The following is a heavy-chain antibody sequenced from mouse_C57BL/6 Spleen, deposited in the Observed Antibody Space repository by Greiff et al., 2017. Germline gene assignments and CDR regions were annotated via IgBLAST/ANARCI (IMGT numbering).Heavy chain of an antibody. CDR2: FYPGSGST. CDR1: GYTFTSYW. Sequence: QVQLQQPGAELVKPGASVKMSCKASGYTFTSYWITWVKQRPGQGLEWIGDFYPGSGSTNYNEKFKSKATLTVDTSSSTAYMQLSSLTSEDSAVYYCARRGQLRPGMDYWGQGTSVTVSS. J-gene: IGHJ4*01. CDR3: ARRGQLRPGMDY. D-gene: IGHD3-2*02. V-gene: IGHV1-55*01.